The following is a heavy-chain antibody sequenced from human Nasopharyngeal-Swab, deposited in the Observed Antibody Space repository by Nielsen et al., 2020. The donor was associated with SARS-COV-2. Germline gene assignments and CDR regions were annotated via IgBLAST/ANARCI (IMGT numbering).Heavy chain of an antibody. Sequence: SETLSLTCTVSGGSISSGGYYWSWIRQHPGKGLEWIGYIYYSGSTYYNPSLKSRVTISVDTSKNQFSLKLSSVTAADTAVYYCAREDRWVTGSIIWGQGPLVSVSS. J-gene: IGHJ4*02. V-gene: IGHV4-31*03. D-gene: IGHD2-21*02. CDR2: IYYSGST. CDR1: GGSISSGGYY. CDR3: AREDRWVTGSII.